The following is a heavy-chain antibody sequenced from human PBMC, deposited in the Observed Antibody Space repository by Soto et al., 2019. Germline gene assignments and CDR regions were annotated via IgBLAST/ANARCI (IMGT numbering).Heavy chain of an antibody. CDR2: INAGNGNT. V-gene: IGHV1-3*01. D-gene: IGHD3-10*01. CDR1: GYTFTSYA. J-gene: IGHJ4*02. CDR3: ARGVKGDLRGYDVPFIDY. Sequence: ASVKVSCKASGYTFTSYAMHWVRQAPGQRLEWMGWINAGNGNTKYSQKFQGRVTITGDTSASTAYMELSSLRSEDTAVYYCARGVKGDLRGYDVPFIDYWGQGTLVTVSS.